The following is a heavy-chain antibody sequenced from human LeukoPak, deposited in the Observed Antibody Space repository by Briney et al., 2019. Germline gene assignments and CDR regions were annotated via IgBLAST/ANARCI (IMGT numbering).Heavy chain of an antibody. V-gene: IGHV3-23*01. J-gene: IGHJ4*02. D-gene: IGHD3-10*01. Sequence: GVSLRLSCAASGVTFSGYAMSWVRQAPGKGLEWVSAISGSGGSAYYADSVKGRFTISRDNSKNTLYLQMNSLRAEETAVYYCAASYGAGSYYCDYWGQGTLVTVSS. CDR2: ISGSGGSA. CDR1: GVTFSGYA. CDR3: AASYGAGSYYCDY.